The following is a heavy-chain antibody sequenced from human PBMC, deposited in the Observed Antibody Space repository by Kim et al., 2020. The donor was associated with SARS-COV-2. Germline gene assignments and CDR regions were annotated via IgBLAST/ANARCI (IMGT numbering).Heavy chain of an antibody. J-gene: IGHJ2*01. Sequence: GGSLRLSCAASGFSFSTYTMSWVRQAPGKGLEWVSAITGSGGRTYFADSVKGRFSVSRDNSKNTLYLQMNSLTSEDTAIYYCAREAEKWLQLYFVDHWGR. CDR3: AREAEKWLQLYFVDH. CDR2: ITGSGGRT. D-gene: IGHD5-12*01. V-gene: IGHV3-23*01. CDR1: GFSFSTYT.